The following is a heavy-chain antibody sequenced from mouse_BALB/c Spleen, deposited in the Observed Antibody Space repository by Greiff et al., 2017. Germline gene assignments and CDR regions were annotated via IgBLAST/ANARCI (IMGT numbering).Heavy chain of an antibody. CDR2: IWAGGST. D-gene: IGHD2-4*01. V-gene: IGHV2-9*02. CDR1: GFSLTSYG. CDR3: ARDRDDYDAWFAY. J-gene: IGHJ3*01. Sequence: VKVVESGPGLVAPSQSLSITCTVSGFSLTSYGVHWVRQPPGKGLEWLGVIWAGGSTNYNSALMSRLSISKDNSKSQVFLKMNSLQTDDTAMYYCARDRDDYDAWFAYWGQGTLVTVSA.